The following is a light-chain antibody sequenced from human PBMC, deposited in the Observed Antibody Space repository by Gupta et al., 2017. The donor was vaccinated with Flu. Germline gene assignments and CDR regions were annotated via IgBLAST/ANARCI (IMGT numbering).Light chain of an antibody. V-gene: IGKV3-11*01. CDR2: DAS. J-gene: IGKJ5*01. CDR1: QSVNRS. CDR3: QHRCSWPHT. Sequence: PATLSLSPGERATLSCSASQSVNRSLAWYQPRPGQPLRLLTYDASNSAIGIPARFSGSGSGTAFTLTIISREPEDFAVYYCQHRCSWPHTFGQGTQLEI.